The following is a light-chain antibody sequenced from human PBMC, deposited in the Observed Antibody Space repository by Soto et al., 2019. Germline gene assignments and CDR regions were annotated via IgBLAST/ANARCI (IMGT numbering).Light chain of an antibody. Sequence: DIQMTQSPSSLSASVGDRVTITCRASQSISSYLNWYQQKPGKAPKLLIYAASSLQSGVPSRFSGSGSGTDFTLTIRSLQPEDFATYDCQQSYSTPPTFGQGTKVEIK. V-gene: IGKV1-39*01. CDR1: QSISSY. J-gene: IGKJ1*01. CDR2: AAS. CDR3: QQSYSTPPT.